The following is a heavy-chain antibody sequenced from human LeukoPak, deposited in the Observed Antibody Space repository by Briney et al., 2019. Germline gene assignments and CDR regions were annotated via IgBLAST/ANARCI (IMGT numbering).Heavy chain of an antibody. D-gene: IGHD1-26*01. J-gene: IGHJ4*02. V-gene: IGHV1-18*01. CDR1: GXTFXSYG. CDR2: ISAYNGNT. CDR3: ARGRRTRELLVDY. Sequence: VKVSXXXXGXTFXSYGISWVRQAPGQGLEWMGWISAYNGNTNYAQKLQGRVTMTTDTSTSTAYMELRSLRSDDTAVYYCARGRRTRELLVDYWGQGTLVTVSS.